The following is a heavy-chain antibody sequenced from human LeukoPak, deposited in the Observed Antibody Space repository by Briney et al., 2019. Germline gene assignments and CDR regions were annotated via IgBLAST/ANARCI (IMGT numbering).Heavy chain of an antibody. CDR1: GYTFTGYY. V-gene: IGHV1-2*02. J-gene: IGHJ6*04. Sequence: ASVKVSCKASGYTFTGYYMHWVRQAPGQGLEWMGWISPNSGGANYAQKFQGRVTMTRDTSISTVYMELSRLRSDDTAVYYCASPFRSGTRFSEMDVWGKGTTVTVSS. D-gene: IGHD3-10*01. CDR2: ISPNSGGA. CDR3: ASPFRSGTRFSEMDV.